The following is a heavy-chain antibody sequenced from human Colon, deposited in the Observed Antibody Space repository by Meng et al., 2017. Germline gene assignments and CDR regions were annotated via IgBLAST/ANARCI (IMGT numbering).Heavy chain of an antibody. CDR3: ARNRDGYNYDYHFDY. Sequence: GESLKISCAASGFTFSTYSVNWVRQAPGKGLEWVSYISSSGSYIYYADSLKGRFTISRDNAKNSLYLQMNSLRAEDTAVYHCARNRDGYNYDYHFDYWGQGTLVTISS. CDR2: ISSSGSYI. D-gene: IGHD5-24*01. CDR1: GFTFSTYS. V-gene: IGHV3-21*01. J-gene: IGHJ4*02.